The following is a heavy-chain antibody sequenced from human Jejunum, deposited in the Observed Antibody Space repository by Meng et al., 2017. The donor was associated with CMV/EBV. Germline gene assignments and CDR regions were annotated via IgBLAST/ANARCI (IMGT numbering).Heavy chain of an antibody. Sequence: GCVRGLSWWGWLRQPPGRGRVCVGGMSPAASSNYIPTLKRRGSIVLDRFNNQFSLKLSSVTAADTAVYYCARGRSTRTTSYEGAFGYWGQGILVTVSS. V-gene: IGHV4-4*02. CDR1: GCVRGLSW. J-gene: IGHJ4*02. D-gene: IGHD1-26*01. CDR2: MSPAASS. CDR3: ARGRSTRTTSYEGAFGY.